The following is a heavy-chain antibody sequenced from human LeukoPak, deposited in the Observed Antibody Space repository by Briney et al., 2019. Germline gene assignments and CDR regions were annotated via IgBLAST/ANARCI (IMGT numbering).Heavy chain of an antibody. CDR3: AKEGTYYDSSGYYTH. J-gene: IGHJ4*02. Sequence: GGSLRLSCAASGLTFSSFAMRWVRQAPGKGLEWVSSVSGSGGATYYADSVKGRFTISRDNSKNTLFLQLSSLRVEDTAIYYCAKEGTYYDSSGYYTHWGQGTLVAVSS. V-gene: IGHV3-23*01. D-gene: IGHD3-22*01. CDR1: GLTFSSFA. CDR2: VSGSGGAT.